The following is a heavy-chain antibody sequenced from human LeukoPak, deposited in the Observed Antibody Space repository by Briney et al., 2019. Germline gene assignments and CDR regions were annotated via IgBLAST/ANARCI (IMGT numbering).Heavy chain of an antibody. Sequence: GGSLRLSCAVSGFTVSSNYMSWVRQAPGKGLEWVSIIYSGGSTYYADSVKGRFTISRDNSKNTLYLQMNSLRAEDTAVYYCARRGYGDYAPFDDRGRGTLVTVSS. CDR3: ARRGYGDYAPFDD. J-gene: IGHJ4*02. CDR1: GFTVSSNY. D-gene: IGHD4-17*01. V-gene: IGHV3-66*04. CDR2: IYSGGST.